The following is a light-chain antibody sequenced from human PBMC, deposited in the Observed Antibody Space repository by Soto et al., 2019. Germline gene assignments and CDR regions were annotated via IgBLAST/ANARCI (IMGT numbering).Light chain of an antibody. CDR2: QDS. J-gene: IGLJ1*01. CDR3: QAWDSSTYV. V-gene: IGLV3-1*01. CDR1: KLGAQY. Sequence: SYELTQPPSVSVFPGQTASITCSGDKLGAQYVWWYQQKPGQSPVLVIYQDSRRPSGIPERFSGSSSGNTATLTISGTQAMDEADYYCQAWDSSTYVFGTGTKLTVL.